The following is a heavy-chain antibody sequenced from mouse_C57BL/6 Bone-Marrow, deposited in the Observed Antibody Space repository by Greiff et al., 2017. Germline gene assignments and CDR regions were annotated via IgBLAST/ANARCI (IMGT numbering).Heavy chain of an antibody. CDR1: GFTFSDFY. Sequence: EVKVVESGGGLVQSGRSLRLSCATSGFTFSDFYMEWVRQAPGKGLEWIAASRNKANDYTTEYSASVKGRFIVSRDTSQSILYLQMNALRADDTAIYYCARDAGLYYGTMDYWGQGTSVTVSS. V-gene: IGHV7-1*01. CDR2: SRNKANDYTT. J-gene: IGHJ4*01. D-gene: IGHD1-1*02. CDR3: ARDAGLYYGTMDY.